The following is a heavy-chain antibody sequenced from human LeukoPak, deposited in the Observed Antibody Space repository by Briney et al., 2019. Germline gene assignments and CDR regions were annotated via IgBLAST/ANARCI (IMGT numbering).Heavy chain of an antibody. CDR1: GFTFSGFS. CDR3: ARAGSHWHYVY. J-gene: IGHJ4*02. V-gene: IGHV3-7*01. Sequence: GGSLRLSCAASGFTFSGFSMSWVRQSPTQGLEWVANIKQDGRERYYVDSVKGRFTISRDNAKNSLSLQMNNLRVEDTAVYCCARAGSHWHYVYWGQGTVVTVS. CDR2: IKQDGRER. D-gene: IGHD3-10*01.